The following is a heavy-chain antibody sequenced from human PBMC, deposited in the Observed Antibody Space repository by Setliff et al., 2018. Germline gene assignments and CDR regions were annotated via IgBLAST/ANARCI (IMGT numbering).Heavy chain of an antibody. J-gene: IGHJ4*02. V-gene: IGHV1-46*01. CDR1: GYTFTSYY. D-gene: IGHD6-13*01. Sequence: ASVKVSCKASGYTFTSYYMYWLRQAPGQRPEWMGIINIGGGSASYAQKFQDGVTMTRDTSTNTVYMEVSSLTSDDSAVYYCARGGLAAANKKGVFEYWGQGTLVTVSS. CDR3: ARGGLAAANKKGVFEY. CDR2: INIGGGSA.